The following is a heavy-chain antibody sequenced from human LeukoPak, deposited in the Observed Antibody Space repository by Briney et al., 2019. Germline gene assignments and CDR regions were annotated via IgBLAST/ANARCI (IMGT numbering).Heavy chain of an antibody. D-gene: IGHD6-19*01. CDR1: GYSISSGYY. CDR3: ARENTHDIAVAGRDAFDI. CDR2: IYHSGST. V-gene: IGHV4-38-2*02. J-gene: IGHJ3*02. Sequence: PSETLSLTCAVSGYSISSGYYWGWIRQPPGKGLEWIGSIYHSGSTYYNPSLKSRVTISVDTSKNQFSLKLSSVTAADTAVYYCARENTHDIAVAGRDAFDIWGQGTMVTVSS.